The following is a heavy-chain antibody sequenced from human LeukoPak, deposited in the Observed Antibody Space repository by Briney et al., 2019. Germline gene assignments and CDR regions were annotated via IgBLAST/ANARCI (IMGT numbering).Heavy chain of an antibody. CDR1: GYSFTTYW. CDR2: TYPGDSDT. CDR3: ARLVTLGGGYFDY. Sequence: GESLKISCKDSGYSFTTYWIGWVRQMPGKGLDWMGITYPGDSDTRYSPSFQGQVTISADKSISTAYLQWSNLKASDTAMYYCARLVTLGGGYFDYWGQGTLVTVSS. V-gene: IGHV5-51*01. D-gene: IGHD3-16*01. J-gene: IGHJ4*02.